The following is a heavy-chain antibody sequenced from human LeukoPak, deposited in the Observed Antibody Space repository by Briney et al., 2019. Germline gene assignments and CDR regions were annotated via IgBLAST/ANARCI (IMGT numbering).Heavy chain of an antibody. V-gene: IGHV1-3*01. Sequence: ASVKVSCKASGYTFTSYAMHWVRQAPGQRLEWMGWINAGNGNTKYSQKFQGRVTITRDTSVSTAYMELSSLRSEDTAVYYCARAPLTMVRGSWFDPWGQGTLVTVSS. CDR3: ARAPLTMVRGSWFDP. CDR2: INAGNGNT. J-gene: IGHJ5*02. CDR1: GYTFTSYA. D-gene: IGHD3-10*01.